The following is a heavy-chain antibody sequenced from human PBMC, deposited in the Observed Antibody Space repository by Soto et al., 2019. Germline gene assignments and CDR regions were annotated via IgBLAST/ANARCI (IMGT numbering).Heavy chain of an antibody. CDR1: GDSISSADYY. CDR3: ARLSSTWPYYYGMDV. CDR2: TFYSGTT. Sequence: SETLSLTCTVSGDSISSADYYWSWIRQTPGKGLEWIGHTFYSGTTYYNPSLKSRLTISVDTSKNHFSLRLTSEDTAVYYCARLSSTWPYYYGMDVWGQGTTVTVSS. V-gene: IGHV4-30-4*02. D-gene: IGHD6-13*01. J-gene: IGHJ6*02.